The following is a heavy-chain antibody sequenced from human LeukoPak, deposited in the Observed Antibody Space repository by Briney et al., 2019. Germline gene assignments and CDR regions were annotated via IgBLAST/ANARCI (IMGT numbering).Heavy chain of an antibody. CDR1: GFTFSTYS. Sequence: GGSLRLSCAASGFTFSTYSMNWVRQAPGKGLEWVSSISGSSNYIYYADSVKGRFTISRDNAKNLLYLQMNSLRAEDTAVYYCAKHPAYYYDSSGYYYFDYWGQGTLVTVSS. V-gene: IGHV3-21*04. CDR2: ISGSSNYI. J-gene: IGHJ4*02. CDR3: AKHPAYYYDSSGYYYFDY. D-gene: IGHD3-22*01.